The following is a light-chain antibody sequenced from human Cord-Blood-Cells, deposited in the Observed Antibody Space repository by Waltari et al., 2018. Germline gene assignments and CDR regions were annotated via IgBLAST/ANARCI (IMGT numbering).Light chain of an antibody. Sequence: QSALTQPASVSGSPGQSITIPCTATSSDDGSYNLVSWYQQHPGKAPRLMIYEGSKPPSGVSNRFSGSKSGNTASLTISGLQAEDEADYYCCSYAGSSTPHYVFGTGTKVTVL. J-gene: IGLJ1*01. CDR1: SSDDGSYNL. CDR3: CSYAGSSTPHYV. CDR2: EGS. V-gene: IGLV2-23*01.